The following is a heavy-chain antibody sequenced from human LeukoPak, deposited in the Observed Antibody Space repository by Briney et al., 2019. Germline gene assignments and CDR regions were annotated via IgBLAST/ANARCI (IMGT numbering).Heavy chain of an antibody. J-gene: IGHJ3*02. Sequence: SQTLSLTCALSGDSVSSNSAAWNWIRQSPSRGLEWLGRTYYRSKWYNDYAVSVKSRITINPDTSKNQFSLQLNSVTPEDTAVYYCARAPDYYDSSGPFSVGDAFDIWGQGTMVTVSS. CDR3: ARAPDYYDSSGPFSVGDAFDI. V-gene: IGHV6-1*01. CDR2: TYYRSKWYN. CDR1: GDSVSSNSAA. D-gene: IGHD3-22*01.